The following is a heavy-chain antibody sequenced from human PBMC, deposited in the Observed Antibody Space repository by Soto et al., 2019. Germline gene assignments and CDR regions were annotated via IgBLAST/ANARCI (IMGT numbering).Heavy chain of an antibody. V-gene: IGHV4-59*08. D-gene: IGHD3-16*01. J-gene: IGHJ4*02. CDR1: GGSISSYY. Sequence: QVQLQESGPGLVKPSETLSLTCTVSGGSISSYYWSWIRQPPGKGLEWIGYIYYSGSTNYNPSLKSRVTISVDTSKNQFSLKLSSVTAADMAVYYCAGLQSIGVDYWGQGTLVTVSS. CDR3: AGLQSIGVDY. CDR2: IYYSGST.